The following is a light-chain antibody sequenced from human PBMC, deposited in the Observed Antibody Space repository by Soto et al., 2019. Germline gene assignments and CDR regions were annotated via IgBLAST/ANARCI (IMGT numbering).Light chain of an antibody. Sequence: QSVLTQPASVSGSPGQSITISCTGSSSDVGGHNYVSWYQQHPGKALKLMTYEVTKRPSGVSNRFSGSKSGNTASLTISGLQAEDEADYYCSSYTFTSTLYVFGTGTKVTVL. CDR2: EVT. V-gene: IGLV2-14*01. CDR3: SSYTFTSTLYV. J-gene: IGLJ1*01. CDR1: SSDVGGHNY.